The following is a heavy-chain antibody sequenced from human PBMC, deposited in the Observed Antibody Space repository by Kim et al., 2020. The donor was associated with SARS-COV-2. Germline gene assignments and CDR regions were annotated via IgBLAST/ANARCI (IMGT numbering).Heavy chain of an antibody. J-gene: IGHJ6*02. CDR2: INPSGGST. D-gene: IGHD4-17*01. CDR1: GYTFTSYC. Sequence: ASVKVSCKASGYTFTSYCIHWVRQAPGQGLEWMGIINPSGGSTSYAQKFQGRVTVTRDTSTSTVYMELSSLRSEDTAVYYCARDQSDNGDYSFHYYYGVDVWGRGTTVTVSS. CDR3: ARDQSDNGDYSFHYYYGVDV. V-gene: IGHV1-46*01.